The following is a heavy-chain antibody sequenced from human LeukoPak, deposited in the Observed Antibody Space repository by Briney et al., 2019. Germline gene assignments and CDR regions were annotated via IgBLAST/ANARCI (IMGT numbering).Heavy chain of an antibody. Sequence: ASVKVSCKAAGYTFTGYYMHWVRQAPGQGLEWMGWINPNSGGTNYAQKLQGRVTMTRDKSISTDYMELSRLRSDDTALYYCARDRYTTQQLVRYYYFDYWGQGTLVTVPS. J-gene: IGHJ4*02. CDR2: INPNSGGT. D-gene: IGHD6-13*01. CDR3: ARDRYTTQQLVRYYYFDY. V-gene: IGHV1-2*02. CDR1: GYTFTGYY.